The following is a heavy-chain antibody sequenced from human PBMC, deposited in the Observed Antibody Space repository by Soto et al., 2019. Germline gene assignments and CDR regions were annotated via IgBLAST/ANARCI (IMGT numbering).Heavy chain of an antibody. CDR1: GGTFSSYA. Sequence: QVQLVQSGAEVKKPGSSVKVSCKASGGTFSSYAISWVRQAPGQGLEWMGEIIPIFGTANYAQKFQGRVTINADESTGTGYMERGSLRSEGTAVYYCARDRGPSSGYYPYWFDPWGQGTLVSVSS. V-gene: IGHV1-69*12. J-gene: IGHJ5*02. D-gene: IGHD3-22*01. CDR2: IIPIFGTA. CDR3: ARDRGPSSGYYPYWFDP.